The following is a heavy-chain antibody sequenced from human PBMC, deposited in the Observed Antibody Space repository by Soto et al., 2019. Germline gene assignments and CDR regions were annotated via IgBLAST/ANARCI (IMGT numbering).Heavy chain of an antibody. Sequence: PSETLSLTWTVSAGSTSRYYWSWIRQPPGKGLEGIGYIYYSGSTNYNPSLNRRVTISVDTSKNQFSLKLSSVTAADTAVYYCARHYYGSGSYPKVPSYYYGMDVWGQGTTVTVS. D-gene: IGHD3-10*01. CDR2: IYYSGST. V-gene: IGHV4-59*08. J-gene: IGHJ6*02. CDR3: ARHYYGSGSYPKVPSYYYGMDV. CDR1: AGSTSRYY.